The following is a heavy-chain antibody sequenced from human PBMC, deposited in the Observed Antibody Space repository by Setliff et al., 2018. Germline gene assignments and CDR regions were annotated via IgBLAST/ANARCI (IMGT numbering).Heavy chain of an antibody. D-gene: IGHD3-3*01. J-gene: IGHJ4*02. V-gene: IGHV4-39*07. CDR3: ARRISYYNFWSGYYDY. CDR2: IYYSGST. CDR1: GGSISSSSYY. Sequence: PSETLSLTCTVSGGSISSSSYYWGWIRQPPGKGLEWIGSIYYSGSTYYNTSLKSRVTISVDTSKNQFSLKLSSVTAADTAVYYCARRISYYNFWSGYYDYWGQGTLVTVSS.